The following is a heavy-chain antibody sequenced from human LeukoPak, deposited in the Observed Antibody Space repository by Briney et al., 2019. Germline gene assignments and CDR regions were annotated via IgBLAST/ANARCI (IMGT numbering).Heavy chain of an antibody. CDR3: ARHGGYGGNQKAHFDY. V-gene: IGHV5-51*01. J-gene: IGHJ4*02. Sequence: GESLKISCEGSGYSFTTYWIGWVSQMPGKGLEWMGIIYPGDSDTRYSPSFQGQVTFSADKSISTAYLQWSSLKASDTAMYFCARHGGYGGNQKAHFDYWGQGTLVTVSS. CDR1: GYSFTTYW. D-gene: IGHD4-23*01. CDR2: IYPGDSDT.